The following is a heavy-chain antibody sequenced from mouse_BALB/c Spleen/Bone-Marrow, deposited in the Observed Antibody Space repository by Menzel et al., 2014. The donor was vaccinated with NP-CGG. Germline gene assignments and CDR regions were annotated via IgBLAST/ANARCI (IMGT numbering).Heavy chain of an antibody. CDR1: GFNIKDTY. V-gene: IGHV14-3*02. D-gene: IGHD2-4*01. CDR2: IDPANGNT. Sequence: VQLQQPGAELVKPGASVKLSCTASGFNIKDTYMHWVKQRPEQGLEWIGRIDPANGNTKYDPKFQGKATITADTSSNTAYLQHSSLTSEDTAVYYCATMITDWYFDVWGAGTTVTVSS. J-gene: IGHJ1*01. CDR3: ATMITDWYFDV.